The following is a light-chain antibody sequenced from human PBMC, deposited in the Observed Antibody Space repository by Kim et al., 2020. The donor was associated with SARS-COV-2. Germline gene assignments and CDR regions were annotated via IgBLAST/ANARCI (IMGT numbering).Light chain of an antibody. Sequence: QSVLAQPPSVSGAPGQRVTISCTGSSSNIGAGSDVHWYQLLPESAPKLLIYTNTNRPSWAPDRFSASKSDTSASLAISGLQAEDEAHYYCQSYDNTLGGHVVFGGGTQLTVL. CDR2: TNT. CDR1: SSNIGAGSD. CDR3: QSYDNTLGGHVV. J-gene: IGLJ2*01. V-gene: IGLV1-40*01.